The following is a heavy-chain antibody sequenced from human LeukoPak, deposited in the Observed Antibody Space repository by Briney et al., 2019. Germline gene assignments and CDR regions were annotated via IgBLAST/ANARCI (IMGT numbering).Heavy chain of an antibody. V-gene: IGHV3-7*01. CDR2: IKQDGSEK. CDR3: ARETGAGTEDY. J-gene: IGHJ4*02. Sequence: GGSLRLSCAASGFAFSHYSMSWVRQAPGKGLEWVANIKQDGSEKYYVDSVKGRFTISRDNAKNSLYLQMNSLRAEDTAVYYCARETGAGTEDYWGQGTLVTVSS. CDR1: GFAFSHYS. D-gene: IGHD6-13*01.